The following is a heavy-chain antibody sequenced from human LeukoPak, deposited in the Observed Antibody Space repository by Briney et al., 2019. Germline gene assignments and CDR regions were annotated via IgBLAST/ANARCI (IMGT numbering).Heavy chain of an antibody. Sequence: QPGGSLRLSCAASGFTFSSYAMHWVRQAPGKGLECVSAISSNGGSTYYANSVKGRFTISRDNSKDTLYLQMNSLRAEDTAVYYCAKDRYSYGEIDYWGQGTLVTVSS. CDR3: AKDRYSYGEIDY. CDR1: GFTFSSYA. V-gene: IGHV3-64*01. J-gene: IGHJ4*02. CDR2: ISSNGGST. D-gene: IGHD5-18*01.